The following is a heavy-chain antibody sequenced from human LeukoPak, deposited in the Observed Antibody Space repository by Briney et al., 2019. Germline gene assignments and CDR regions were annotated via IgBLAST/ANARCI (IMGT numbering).Heavy chain of an antibody. Sequence: TGGSLRLSCAASGFTFSSYAMSWVRQAPGKGLEWVSAISGSGGSTYYADSVKGRFTISRDNSKNTLYLQLNSLRAEDTAVYYCAKDQKVGYCSGGSCYSGFGYFDYWGQGTLVTVSS. CDR2: ISGSGGST. J-gene: IGHJ4*02. CDR1: GFTFSSYA. CDR3: AKDQKVGYCSGGSCYSGFGYFDY. V-gene: IGHV3-23*01. D-gene: IGHD2-15*01.